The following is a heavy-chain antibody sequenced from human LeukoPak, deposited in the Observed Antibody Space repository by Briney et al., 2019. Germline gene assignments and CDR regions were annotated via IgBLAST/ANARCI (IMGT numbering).Heavy chain of an antibody. CDR2: IYYSGST. Sequence: SETLSLTCSVPGGSSSSYYWSWIRQPPGEGLEWIGYIYYSGSTTYNPPLKSRVTIIVEKSKNHFSLKLSSLTAADTTVYYCARELYVYGGKPYGAFDISGQGTMVTVSS. CDR3: ARELYVYGGKPYGAFDI. J-gene: IGHJ3*02. CDR1: GGSSSSYY. D-gene: IGHD4-23*01. V-gene: IGHV4-59*01.